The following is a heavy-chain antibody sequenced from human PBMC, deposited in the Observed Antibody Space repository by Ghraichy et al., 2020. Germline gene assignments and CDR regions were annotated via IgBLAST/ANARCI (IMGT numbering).Heavy chain of an antibody. D-gene: IGHD3-22*01. CDR1: GGSISSSNYY. Sequence: TLSLTCTVSGGSISSSNYYWSWIRQPPGKGLEWIGSVYYSGTTYYNPSLKSRVTVSGDTSNNQFSLNLRSVTAADTAVYYCARTRHFTRIVVIISFDMWGQGTMVTVSS. CDR3: ARTRHFTRIVVIISFDM. CDR2: VYYSGTT. J-gene: IGHJ3*02. V-gene: IGHV4-39*01.